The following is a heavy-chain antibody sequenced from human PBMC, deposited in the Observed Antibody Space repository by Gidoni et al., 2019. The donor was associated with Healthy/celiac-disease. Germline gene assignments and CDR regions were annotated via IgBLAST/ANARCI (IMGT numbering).Heavy chain of an antibody. J-gene: IGHJ4*02. CDR2: INPNRGGT. Sequence: QVQLVQSGAEVKKPGASVKVSCKAAGYTFTGYYMHWVRQAPGQGLEWMGWINPNRGGTNYAQKVQGRVTMTRDTSISTAYMELSRLRSDDTAVYYCARSGDTAMVPSYLGYWGQGTLVTVSS. CDR3: ARSGDTAMVPSYLGY. D-gene: IGHD5-18*01. CDR1: GYTFTGYY. V-gene: IGHV1-2*02.